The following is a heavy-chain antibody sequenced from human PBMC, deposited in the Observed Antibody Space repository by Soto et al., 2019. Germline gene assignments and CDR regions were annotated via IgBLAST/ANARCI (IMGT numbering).Heavy chain of an antibody. CDR3: ARTSPVAGGFDY. Sequence: PGGSLRLSCAASGFTLSSYSMNWVRQAPGKGLYCVSFITSSITIYXXDSVKGRXXISRDNAKNSLYLQMXILRDEYTALYYCARTSPVAGGFDYWRQGTLVTDSS. CDR2: ITSSITI. CDR1: GFTLSSYS. J-gene: IGHJ4*02. V-gene: IGHV3-48*02. D-gene: IGHD6-19*01.